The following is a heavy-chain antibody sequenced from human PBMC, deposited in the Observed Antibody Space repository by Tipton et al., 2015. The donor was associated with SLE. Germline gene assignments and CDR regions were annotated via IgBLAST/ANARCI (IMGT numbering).Heavy chain of an antibody. CDR2: IYYSGST. CDR1: GGSISSHY. Sequence: TLSLTCTVSGGSISSHYWSWIRQPPGKGLEWIGYIYYSGSTNYNPSLKSRVAMSVDMSKNQFSLKLTSVTAADTAVYYCASGNPVMPLWGQGTLVTVSS. V-gene: IGHV4-59*11. J-gene: IGHJ4*02. D-gene: IGHD1-1*01. CDR3: ASGNPVMPL.